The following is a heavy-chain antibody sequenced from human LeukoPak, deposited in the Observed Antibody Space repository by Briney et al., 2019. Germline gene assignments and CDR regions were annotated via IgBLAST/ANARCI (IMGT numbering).Heavy chain of an antibody. D-gene: IGHD3-16*01. V-gene: IGHV1-18*01. Sequence: VAPVKVSCKASGYTFTSYGISWVRQAPGQGLEWMGWISAYNGNTNYAQKLQGRVTMTTDTSTSTAYMELRSLRSDDTAVYYCARIGYYDYVWGSYNRGAFDIWGQGTMVTASS. CDR1: GYTFTSYG. CDR3: ARIGYYDYVWGSYNRGAFDI. J-gene: IGHJ3*02. CDR2: ISAYNGNT.